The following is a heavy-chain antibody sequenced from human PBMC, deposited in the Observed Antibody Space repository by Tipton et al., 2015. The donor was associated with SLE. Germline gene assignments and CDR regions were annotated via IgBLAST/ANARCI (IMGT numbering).Heavy chain of an antibody. D-gene: IGHD6-13*01. J-gene: IGHJ6*02. Sequence: SLRLSCAASGFTVSSNYMSWVRQAPGKGLEWVSAISGSGGSTYYADSVKGRFTISRDNSKNTLYLQMNSLRAEDTAVYYCAKFSAAGYYYYGMDVWGQGTTVTVSS. V-gene: IGHV3-23*01. CDR2: ISGSGGST. CDR3: AKFSAAGYYYYGMDV. CDR1: GFTVSSNY.